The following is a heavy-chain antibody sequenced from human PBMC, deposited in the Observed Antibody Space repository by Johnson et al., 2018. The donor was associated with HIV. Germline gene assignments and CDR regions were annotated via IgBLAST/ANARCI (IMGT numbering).Heavy chain of an antibody. D-gene: IGHD1-14*01. J-gene: IGHJ3*02. CDR3: AKDSSSPGGGAFDI. V-gene: IGHV3-30*18. CDR1: RFTVSSYD. Sequence: QVQLVESGGGVVQPGRSLRLSCAASRFTVSSYDMHWVRQAPGKGLEWVAIISYDGTNKDYADSGKGRFTVSRDNSKNTLYLQMNSLRVDDTAMYYCAKDSSSPGGGAFDIWGQGTMVSVSS. CDR2: ISYDGTNK.